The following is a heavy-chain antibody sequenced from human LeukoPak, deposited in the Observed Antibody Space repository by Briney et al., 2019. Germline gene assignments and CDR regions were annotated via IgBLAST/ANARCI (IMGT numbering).Heavy chain of an antibody. V-gene: IGHV4-38-2*02. J-gene: IGHJ4*02. D-gene: IGHD4-17*01. CDR2: IHHSGAT. CDR3: ASSNGAYYNFDF. CDR1: DCSITSGYY. Sequence: PSETLSLTCTVSDCSITSGYYWGCIRQTPGKGLEWIGSIHHSGATYYNPSLKSRVTISVDTSKNQFSLKLSSVTATDTAVYYCASSNGAYYNFDFWGQGTLVTVSS.